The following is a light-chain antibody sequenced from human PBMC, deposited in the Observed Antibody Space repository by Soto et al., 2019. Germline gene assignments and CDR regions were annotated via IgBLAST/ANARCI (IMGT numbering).Light chain of an antibody. CDR3: QQKSAWPLT. J-gene: IGKJ4*01. Sequence: EIVLTQSPANLSLSPGEGATLSCRASQTISPFLGWYQQKPGQAPRLLFYDASNRATGVPARFSVSGSGTDFTLTISSLQPEDFAVYYCQQKSAWPLTFVGGTKVEIK. V-gene: IGKV3-11*01. CDR1: QTISPF. CDR2: DAS.